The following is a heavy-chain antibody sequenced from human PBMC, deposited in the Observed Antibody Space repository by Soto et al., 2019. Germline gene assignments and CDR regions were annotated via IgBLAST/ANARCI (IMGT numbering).Heavy chain of an antibody. Sequence: SVKVSCKASGGTFSSYAISWVRQAPGQGLEWMGGIIPIFGTANYAQKFQGRVTITADESTSTAYMELSSLRSEDTAVYYCAREGDSSGYIDYWGQGTLVTVSS. CDR1: GGTFSSYA. D-gene: IGHD3-22*01. CDR3: AREGDSSGYIDY. V-gene: IGHV1-69*13. CDR2: IIPIFGTA. J-gene: IGHJ4*02.